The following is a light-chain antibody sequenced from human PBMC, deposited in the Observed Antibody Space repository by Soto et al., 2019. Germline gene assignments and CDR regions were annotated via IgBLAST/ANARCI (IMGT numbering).Light chain of an antibody. J-gene: IGLJ1*01. V-gene: IGLV2-11*01. CDR3: CSYAGTYTFV. CDR1: SSDVGGYNY. Sequence: QSVLTQPRSMSGSPGQSVTISCTGTSSDVGGYNYVSWYQHHPGKAPKLMIYDVSKRPSGVPDRFSGSRSGNTASLTISGLQADDEADYYCCSYAGTYTFVLGNATKVTV. CDR2: DVS.